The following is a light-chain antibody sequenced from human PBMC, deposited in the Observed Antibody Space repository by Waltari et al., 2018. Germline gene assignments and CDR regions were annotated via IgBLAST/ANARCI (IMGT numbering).Light chain of an antibody. CDR1: QSVSRD. V-gene: IGKV3D-15*01. Sequence: LTQSPATLSLSPGERATLSCRASQSVSRDLAWYQQKPGQAPRLLIYDVSTRASGIPVRFSGSGSGTDFTLTISSLEPEDFAVYFCQKYFNAPHSFGQGTKVRSN. CDR3: QKYFNAPHS. CDR2: DVS. J-gene: IGKJ2*03.